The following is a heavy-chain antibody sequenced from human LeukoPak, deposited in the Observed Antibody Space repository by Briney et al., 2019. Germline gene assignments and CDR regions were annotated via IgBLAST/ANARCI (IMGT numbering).Heavy chain of an antibody. CDR1: GYTFTSYG. D-gene: IGHD3-16*02. CDR2: ISAYNGNT. J-gene: IGHJ4*02. Sequence: ASVKVSCKASGYTFTSYGISWVRQAPGQGLGWMGRISAYNGNTNYAQKLQGRVTMTTDTSTSTAYMELRSLRSDDTAVYYCARDPGYDYVWGSYRPAFDYWGQGTLVTVSS. CDR3: ARDPGYDYVWGSYRPAFDY. V-gene: IGHV1-18*01.